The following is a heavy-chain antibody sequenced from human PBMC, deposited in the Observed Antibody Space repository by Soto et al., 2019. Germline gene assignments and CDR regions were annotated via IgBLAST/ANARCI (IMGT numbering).Heavy chain of an antibody. CDR2: ISAYNVNT. D-gene: IGHD2-21*01. CDR3: ATQAASIDPNTFDY. Sequence: AASVKVSCKASVFSFTSYGIGWLRQARGQGLDWMGWISAYNVNTNYAQKLQGRVTMTTDTSTSTAYMELRSLRSDDTAVYYCATQAASIDPNTFDYWGQGTLVTVSS. J-gene: IGHJ4*02. V-gene: IGHV1-18*01. CDR1: VFSFTSYG.